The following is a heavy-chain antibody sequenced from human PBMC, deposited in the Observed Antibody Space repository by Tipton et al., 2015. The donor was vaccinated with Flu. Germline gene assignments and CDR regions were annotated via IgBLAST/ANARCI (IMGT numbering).Heavy chain of an antibody. Sequence: LRLSCTVSGGSIRSSSYYWGWIRQPPGKGPEWIGSMLYGGSTYYNPSLESRVTISLDTSKNQFSLKLSAVTAADTAVYYCARDDSGFNDYWGPETLVTVSS. CDR2: MLYGGST. V-gene: IGHV4-39*07. D-gene: IGHD3-22*01. CDR1: GGSIRSSSYY. J-gene: IGHJ4*02. CDR3: ARDDSGFNDY.